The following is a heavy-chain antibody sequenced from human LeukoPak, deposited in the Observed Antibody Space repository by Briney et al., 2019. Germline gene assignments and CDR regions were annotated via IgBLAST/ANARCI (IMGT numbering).Heavy chain of an antibody. J-gene: IGHJ4*02. D-gene: IGHD3-22*01. Sequence: GGSLRLSCAASGFTFSSYEMNWVRQAPGKGLEWVSYISSSGSTIYYADSVKGRFTISRDNAKNSLYLQMNSLRAEDTAVYYCARDASGGYLDYWGQGTLVTVSS. CDR2: ISSSGSTI. V-gene: IGHV3-48*03. CDR1: GFTFSSYE. CDR3: ARDASGGYLDY.